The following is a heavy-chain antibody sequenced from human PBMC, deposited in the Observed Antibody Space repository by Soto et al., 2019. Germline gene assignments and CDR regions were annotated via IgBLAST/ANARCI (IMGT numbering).Heavy chain of an antibody. J-gene: IGHJ6*02. V-gene: IGHV4-59*01. CDR3: ARAGVRYYYPMDV. D-gene: IGHD3-10*02. CDR2: IYYSGGT. CDR1: GGSMSTYY. Sequence: SETLSLTCTVSGGSMSTYYWGWIRQPPGKGLEWIGYIYYSGGTNYNPSLKSRVTISVDTSKNQFSLKLSSVSAADTAVYYCARAGVRYYYPMDVWGQGTTVTVSS.